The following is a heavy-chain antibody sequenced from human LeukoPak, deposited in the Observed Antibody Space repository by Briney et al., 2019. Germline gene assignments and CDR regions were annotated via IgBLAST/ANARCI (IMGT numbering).Heavy chain of an antibody. CDR3: ARAPYSSSWYDFDY. V-gene: IGHV3-7*04. CDR1: GFTFSSYW. D-gene: IGHD6-13*01. Sequence: GGSLRLSCAASGFTFSSYWMSWVRQAPGKGLEWVANIKQDGSEKYYVDSVKGRFTISRDNAKNSLYLQTNSLRAEDTAVYYCARAPYSSSWYDFDYWGQGTLVTVSS. CDR2: IKQDGSEK. J-gene: IGHJ4*02.